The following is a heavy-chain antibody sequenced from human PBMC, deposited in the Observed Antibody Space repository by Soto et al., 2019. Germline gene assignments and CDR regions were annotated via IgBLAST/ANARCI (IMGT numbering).Heavy chain of an antibody. CDR3: ARWDYDILAGYYTGLGY. Sequence: GESLKISCKGSGYTFTNYWIGWVRQMPGKGLEWMGIIYPGDSHTRYSPSFQGQVTISADKSISTAYLQWSSLKASDTATYFCARWDYDILAGYYTGLGYWGQGPLVTVSS. CDR1: GYTFTNYW. J-gene: IGHJ4*02. D-gene: IGHD3-9*01. V-gene: IGHV5-51*01. CDR2: IYPGDSHT.